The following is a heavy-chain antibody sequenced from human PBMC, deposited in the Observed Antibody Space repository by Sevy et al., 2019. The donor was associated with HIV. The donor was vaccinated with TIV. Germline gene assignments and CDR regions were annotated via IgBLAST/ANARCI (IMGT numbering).Heavy chain of an antibody. CDR3: TRGKRGQSIFDY. J-gene: IGHJ4*02. Sequence: GGSLRLSCTASGFSFGDYAMNWVRQAPGKGLEWVAFLKNKARGGTLDHAASVKGRFTISRDDSKSIVYLQMNDPRTGDTGVYYFTRGKRGQSIFDYWGQGGLGNGSS. CDR1: GFSFGDYA. D-gene: IGHD3-16*01. V-gene: IGHV3-49*04. CDR2: LKNKARGGTL.